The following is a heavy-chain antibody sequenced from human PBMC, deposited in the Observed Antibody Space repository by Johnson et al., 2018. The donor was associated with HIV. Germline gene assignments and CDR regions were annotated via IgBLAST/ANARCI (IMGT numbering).Heavy chain of an antibody. CDR3: ARCRDAYTLLSAFDI. J-gene: IGHJ3*02. D-gene: IGHD5-24*01. Sequence: VQLVESGGGLVQPGRSLRLSCAASGFTFSSYAMHWVRQAPGKGLEYVSGISSNGGNTYYANSVKGRFTISRDNSKNTLYLQMGSLRAEDMAVYFCARCRDAYTLLSAFDIWGQGTVVTVSS. V-gene: IGHV3-64*01. CDR2: ISSNGGNT. CDR1: GFTFSSYA.